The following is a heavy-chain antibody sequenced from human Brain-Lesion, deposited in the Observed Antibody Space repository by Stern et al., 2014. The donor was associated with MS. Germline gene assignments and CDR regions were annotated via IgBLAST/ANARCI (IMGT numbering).Heavy chain of an antibody. V-gene: IGHV4-31*03. D-gene: IGHD2-2*01. CDR3: ARDHFNTSLDV. Sequence: QVQLQESGPGLVKPSQTLSLTCTVSGGSISSDNYYWTWIRQHPGQGLEWIGHIYYSGTTYYNPSLKSRVFLSVDTSKNLFSLRLISVTAADTAVYYCARDHFNTSLDVWGHGTTVTVS. J-gene: IGHJ6*02. CDR1: GGSISSDNYY. CDR2: IYYSGTT.